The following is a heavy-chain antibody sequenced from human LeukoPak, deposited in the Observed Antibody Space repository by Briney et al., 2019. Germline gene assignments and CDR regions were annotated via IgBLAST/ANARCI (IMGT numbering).Heavy chain of an antibody. Sequence: GGSLRLSCAASGFTFSNSAMTWVRQAPGKGLEWVSSIGGGGSSYYAGSVKGRFTISRDNSKNTLYLQMNSLRAEDTAIFYCVKGVTMVRGSRELDFWGQGTLVTVSS. J-gene: IGHJ4*02. D-gene: IGHD3-10*01. CDR1: GFTFSNSA. V-gene: IGHV3-23*01. CDR2: IGGGGSS. CDR3: VKGVTMVRGSRELDF.